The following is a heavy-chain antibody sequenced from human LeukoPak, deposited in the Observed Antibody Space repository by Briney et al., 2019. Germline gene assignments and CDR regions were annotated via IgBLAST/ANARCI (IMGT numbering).Heavy chain of an antibody. J-gene: IGHJ5*02. CDR2: IYYSGST. CDR3: AGRYYYDSSGYYYL. V-gene: IGHV4-59*01. D-gene: IGHD3-22*01. Sequence: SETLSLTWAVSGGSISSYCGSWIRQPPGEGLELIGYIYYSGSTNYNPSLKSRVTISVDTSKNQFSLKLSSVTAADTAVYYCAGRYYYDSSGYYYLWGQGTLVTVSS. CDR1: GGSISSYC.